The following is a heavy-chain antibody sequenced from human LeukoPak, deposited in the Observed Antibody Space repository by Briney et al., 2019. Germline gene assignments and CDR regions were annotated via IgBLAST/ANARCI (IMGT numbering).Heavy chain of an antibody. V-gene: IGHV3-9*01. CDR2: ISWNSDNI. CDR1: GFTFDEYA. CDR3: AKGLFKGPDGMDV. J-gene: IGHJ6*02. Sequence: GRSLRLSCAGSGFTFDEYAMHWVRQAPGKGLEWVSGISWNSDNIGYADSVKGRFTISRDNAKNSLYLQMNSLRTEDTALYFCAKGLFKGPDGMDVWAQGTTVTVSS.